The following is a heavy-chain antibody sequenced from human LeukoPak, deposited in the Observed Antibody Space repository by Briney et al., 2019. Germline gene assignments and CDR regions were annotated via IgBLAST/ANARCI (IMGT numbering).Heavy chain of an antibody. CDR1: GFTFTNYW. V-gene: IGHV3-7*01. CDR2: IKQDGSEK. J-gene: IGHJ6*03. Sequence: GGSLRLSCAAPGFTFTNYWMNWVRQAPGKGLEWVANIKQDGSEKYYVDSVKGRFTISRDNAKNSLYLQLNSLRAEDTAVYYCARDQITMLRGVTIKDYYYYYMDVWGEGTSVTVSS. D-gene: IGHD3-10*01. CDR3: ARDQITMLRGVTIKDYYYYYMDV.